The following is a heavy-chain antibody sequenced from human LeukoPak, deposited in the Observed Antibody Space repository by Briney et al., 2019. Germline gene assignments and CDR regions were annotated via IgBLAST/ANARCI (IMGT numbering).Heavy chain of an antibody. CDR1: GFTFSSYA. Sequence: GGSLRLSCAASGFTFSSYAMSWVRQAPGKGLEWVSSISSSSSYIYYADSVKGRFTISRDNAKNSLYLQMNSLRAEDTAVYYCARFSSSSINYWGQGTLVTVSS. CDR3: ARFSSSSINY. V-gene: IGHV3-21*01. CDR2: ISSSSSYI. J-gene: IGHJ4*02. D-gene: IGHD6-13*01.